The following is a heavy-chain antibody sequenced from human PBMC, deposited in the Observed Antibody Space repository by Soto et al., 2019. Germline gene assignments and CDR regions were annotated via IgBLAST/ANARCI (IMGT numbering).Heavy chain of an antibody. CDR2: IIPISETT. J-gene: IGHJ6*02. D-gene: IGHD3-22*01. Sequence: SVKVSCKASGCTFSSLDINWVRQAPGQGLEWMGGIIPISETTNYAQIFQGRVSIVADISTSTAYMELSRLRSEDTAVYYCARALLSHSYDSGGYDSYFHAMDVWGQGTPVTVSS. V-gene: IGHV1-69*06. CDR3: ARALLSHSYDSGGYDSYFHAMDV. CDR1: GCTFSSLD.